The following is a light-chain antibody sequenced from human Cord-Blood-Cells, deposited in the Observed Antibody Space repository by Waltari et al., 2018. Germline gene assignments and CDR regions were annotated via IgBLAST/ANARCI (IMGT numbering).Light chain of an antibody. CDR3: QTWGTGIVV. CDR1: SGHSSYA. V-gene: IGLV4-69*01. Sequence: QLVLTQSPSASASLGASVKLTCTLSSGHSSYAIAWHQQHPEKGPRYLMKLNSDGSHSKGDGIPDRFSGSSSGAERYLTISILQSEDEADYYCQTWGTGIVVFGGGTKLTVL. CDR2: LNSDGSH. J-gene: IGLJ2*01.